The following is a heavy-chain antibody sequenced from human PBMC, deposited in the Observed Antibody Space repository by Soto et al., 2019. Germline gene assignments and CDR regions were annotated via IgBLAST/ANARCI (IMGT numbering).Heavy chain of an antibody. CDR2: IIPIFGTA. J-gene: IGHJ1*01. D-gene: IGHD3-22*01. CDR1: GGTFSSYA. CDR3: ALRREEYYDTPFQH. Sequence: SVKVSCKASGGTFSSYAISWVRQAPGQGLEWMGGIIPIFGTANYAQKFQGRVTITADESTSTAYMELSSLRSEDTAVYYCALRREEYYDTPFQHWGQGTLVTVSS. V-gene: IGHV1-69*13.